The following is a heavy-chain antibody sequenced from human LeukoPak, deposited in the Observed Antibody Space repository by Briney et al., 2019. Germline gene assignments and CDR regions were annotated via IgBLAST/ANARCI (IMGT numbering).Heavy chain of an antibody. CDR3: EATMNRDYGDTNLVY. Sequence: PSETLFLTCTGPGDSISNYHWSWIRQPPGKGLEWIGYMYNSGGINYNPSLKSRVTISVDTSENQFSLKLTSATAADTAVYYCEATMNRDYGDTNLVYWGQGTLVTVSS. J-gene: IGHJ4*02. CDR1: GDSISNYH. CDR2: MYNSGGI. V-gene: IGHV4-4*09. D-gene: IGHD4-17*01.